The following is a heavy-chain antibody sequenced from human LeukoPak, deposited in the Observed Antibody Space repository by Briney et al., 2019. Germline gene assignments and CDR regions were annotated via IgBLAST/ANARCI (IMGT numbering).Heavy chain of an antibody. CDR2: IYSGGST. J-gene: IGHJ4*02. CDR1: GFTVSSNY. D-gene: IGHD3-22*01. V-gene: IGHV3-53*01. Sequence: GGSLRLSCAASGFTVSSNYMSWVRQAPGKGLEWVSVIYSGGSTYYADSVKGRFTISRDNSKNTLYLQMNSLRAEDTAVYYCARDGELANTLYYYDSSGYCGYWGQGTLVTVSS. CDR3: ARDGELANTLYYYDSSGYCGY.